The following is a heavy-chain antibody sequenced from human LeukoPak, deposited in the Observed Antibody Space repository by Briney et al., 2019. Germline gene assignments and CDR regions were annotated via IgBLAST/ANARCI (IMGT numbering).Heavy chain of an antibody. J-gene: IGHJ4*02. CDR3: ARVRVVRGVIRYFDY. Sequence: GGSLRLSCAASEFTFSSYSMNWVRQAPGKGLEWVSSISGSGGSTYYADSVKGRFTISRDNSKNTLYLQMYSLRAEDTAVYYCARVRVVRGVIRYFDYWGQGTLVTVSS. CDR2: ISGSGGST. V-gene: IGHV3-23*01. CDR1: EFTFSSYS. D-gene: IGHD3-10*01.